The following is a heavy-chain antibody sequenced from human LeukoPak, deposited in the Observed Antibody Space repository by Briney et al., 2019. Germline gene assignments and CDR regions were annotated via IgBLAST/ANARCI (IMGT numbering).Heavy chain of an antibody. J-gene: IGHJ3*01. CDR3: ARHPGIAVAEDAFDF. Sequence: SETLSLTCILPGGSIIISSHYWAWVRQPPRKWLEWLGSLSYSGRNYDNSSNKSLVTISVDTSKNQFFLILSSVTAEDAAVYYCARHPGIAVAEDAFDFWGQGTVVTVSA. V-gene: IGHV4-39*01. CDR2: LSYSGRN. D-gene: IGHD6-19*01. CDR1: GGSIIISSHY.